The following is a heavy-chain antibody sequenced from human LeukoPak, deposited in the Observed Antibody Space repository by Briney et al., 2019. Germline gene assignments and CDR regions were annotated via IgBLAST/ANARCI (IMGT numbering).Heavy chain of an antibody. D-gene: IGHD3-3*01. CDR3: ASTPRITIFGVAQLSQYYFDY. CDR2: IIPIFGTA. V-gene: IGHV1-69*13. Sequence: SVKVSCKASGGTFSSYAISWVRQAPGQGLEWMGGIIPIFGTANYAQKLQGRVTITADESTSTAYMELSSLRSEDTAVYYCASTPRITIFGVAQLSQYYFDYWGQGTLVTVSS. CDR1: GGTFSSYA. J-gene: IGHJ4*02.